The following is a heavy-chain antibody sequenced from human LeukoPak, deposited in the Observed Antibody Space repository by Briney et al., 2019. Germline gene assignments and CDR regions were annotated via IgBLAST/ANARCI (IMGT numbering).Heavy chain of an antibody. CDR3: ARGGYYYGSGSRNWFDP. D-gene: IGHD3-10*01. J-gene: IGHJ5*02. Sequence: ASVKVSCKACGYTFTNYEINWLRQASGQGFEGMGWMNPNSGNTGSAQKFQGRVTITRDTSITTVYMELRSLTSEDTAFYYCARGGYYYGSGSRNWFDPWGQGTLVTVSS. CDR2: MNPNSGNT. CDR1: GYTFTNYE. V-gene: IGHV1-8*03.